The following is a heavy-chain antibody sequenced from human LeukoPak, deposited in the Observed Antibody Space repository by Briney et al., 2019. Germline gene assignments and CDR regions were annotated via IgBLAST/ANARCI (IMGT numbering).Heavy chain of an antibody. CDR2: ISHSGST. D-gene: IGHD5-18*01. J-gene: IGHJ4*02. Sequence: PSETLSLTCAVYGGSFSGYYWSWIRQPPGKGLEWIGEISHSGSTNYNPSLKSRVTISVDTSKNQFSLKLSSVTAADTAVYYCARGQRGYSCGYRVGSLCVFDYWGQGTLVTVSS. CDR1: GGSFSGYY. CDR3: ARGQRGYSCGYRVGSLCVFDY. V-gene: IGHV4-34*01.